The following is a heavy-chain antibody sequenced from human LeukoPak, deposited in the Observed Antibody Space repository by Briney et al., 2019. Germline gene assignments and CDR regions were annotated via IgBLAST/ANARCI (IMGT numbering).Heavy chain of an antibody. J-gene: IGHJ6*02. CDR1: SRSNSSSSYH. D-gene: IGHD1-26*01. CDR3: ARLGYSGSYLSYYGMDV. Sequence: SDTLSLPCTVSSRSNSSSSYHWRWIRKPPAKGLEWNGGIYYSGSTYYNPSLKSRVTISVDTSKNQFSLILSSVTAADTAVYYCARLGYSGSYLSYYGMDVWGQGTTVTVSS. V-gene: IGHV4-39*01. CDR2: IYYSGST.